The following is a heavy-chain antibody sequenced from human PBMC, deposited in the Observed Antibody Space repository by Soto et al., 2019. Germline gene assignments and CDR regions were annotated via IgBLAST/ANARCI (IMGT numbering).Heavy chain of an antibody. Sequence: QVQLVQSGAEVKKPGSSVKVSCKPSGNTLNTDTITWLRQAPGQGLEWMGRIIPVIGVGTYAQKFQDRVTITADKPTTTVYMEVPSLTSEDTATYYCAIGRTGSNGYYWAWGQGTQVTVS. J-gene: IGHJ5*02. V-gene: IGHV1-69*02. CDR3: AIGRTGSNGYYWA. D-gene: IGHD3-22*01. CDR2: IIPVIGVG. CDR1: GNTLNTDT.